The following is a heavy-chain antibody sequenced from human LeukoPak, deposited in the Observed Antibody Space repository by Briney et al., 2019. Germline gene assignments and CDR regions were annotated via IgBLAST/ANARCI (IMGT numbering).Heavy chain of an antibody. Sequence: GGSLRLSCAASGFTFSGSAIHWVRQASGRGLEWVGRIRSKANSYATAYAASVEGRFTISRDDSKNTAYLQMNSLKTEDTAIYYCSLRGDGDSASYFDYWGQGTLVTVSS. CDR2: IRSKANSYAT. CDR1: GFTFSGSA. V-gene: IGHV3-73*01. CDR3: SLRGDGDSASYFDY. J-gene: IGHJ4*02. D-gene: IGHD4-17*01.